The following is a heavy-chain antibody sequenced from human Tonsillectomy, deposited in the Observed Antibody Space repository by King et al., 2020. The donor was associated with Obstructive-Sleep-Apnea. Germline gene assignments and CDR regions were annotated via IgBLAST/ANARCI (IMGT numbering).Heavy chain of an antibody. CDR3: SRVHYLDTSGYYYYFDY. Sequence: VQLQESGPGLVKPSQTLSLTCTVSGDSINSGEDYWGWIRQPPGKGLEWIGYIYYSGSTYYSPSLKSRVTISVDTSKNQFSLRLTSVTAADTAVYDCSRVHYLDTSGYYYYFDYWGQGTLVTVSS. J-gene: IGHJ4*02. V-gene: IGHV4-30-4*01. CDR2: IYYSGST. D-gene: IGHD3-22*01. CDR1: GDSINSGEDY.